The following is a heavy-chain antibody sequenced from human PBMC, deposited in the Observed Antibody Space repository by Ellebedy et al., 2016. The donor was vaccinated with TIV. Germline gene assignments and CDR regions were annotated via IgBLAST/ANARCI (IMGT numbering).Heavy chain of an antibody. Sequence: GESLKISCAAPGFTVSSNYMSWVRQAPGKGLEWVSVMYSGGSTYYADSAKGRFTISRDNSKNTLYLQMNSLRAEDTAVYYCARDMSYGDYESWGQGTLVTVSS. D-gene: IGHD4-17*01. CDR1: GFTVSSNY. CDR2: MYSGGST. CDR3: ARDMSYGDYES. V-gene: IGHV3-53*01. J-gene: IGHJ5*02.